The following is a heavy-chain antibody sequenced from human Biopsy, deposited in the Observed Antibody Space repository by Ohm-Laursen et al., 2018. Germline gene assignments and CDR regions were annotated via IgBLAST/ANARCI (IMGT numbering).Heavy chain of an antibody. Sequence: SLRLSCTASGFTFIYHYMEWVRQAPGKGLEWVSIIYLDGNTYYTDSVKGRFTISRDNSKNALYLQMNSLRPADTAKYYCVRGRAYWGQGTLVTVSS. CDR2: IYLDGNT. J-gene: IGHJ4*02. CDR1: GFTFIYHY. V-gene: IGHV3-53*01. CDR3: VRGRAY.